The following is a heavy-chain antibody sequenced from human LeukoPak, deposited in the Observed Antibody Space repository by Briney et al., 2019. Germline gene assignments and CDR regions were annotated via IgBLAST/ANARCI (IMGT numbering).Heavy chain of an antibody. J-gene: IGHJ4*02. CDR3: ARSQSGRYASFDY. V-gene: IGHV4-59*02. CDR2: IYYSGST. D-gene: IGHD1-26*01. Sequence: PSETLSLTCTVSGDSVNSYYWSWIRQPPGKGLQWIGYIYYSGSTNYSPSLRSRVTISIDSSKNQFSLKLTSVTAADTAVYYCARSQSGRYASFDYWGQGTLVTVSS. CDR1: GDSVNSYY.